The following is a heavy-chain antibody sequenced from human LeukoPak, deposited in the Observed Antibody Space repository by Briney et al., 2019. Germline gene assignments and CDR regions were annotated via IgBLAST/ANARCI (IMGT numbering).Heavy chain of an antibody. CDR1: GGSINTYY. CDR3: ARKLFHSSSYDF. D-gene: IGHD6-13*01. J-gene: IGHJ4*02. V-gene: IGHV4-59*01. CDR2: IYYSGST. Sequence: PSETLSLTCTVSGGSINTYYWSWIRQPPGKGLEWIGYIYYSGSTNYNPSLKSRVTISVDTSKNQFSLKLSSVTAADTAVYYCARKLFHSSSYDFWGQGTLVTVSS.